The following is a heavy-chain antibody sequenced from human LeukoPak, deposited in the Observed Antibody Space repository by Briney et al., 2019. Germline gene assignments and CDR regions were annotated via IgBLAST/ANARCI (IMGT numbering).Heavy chain of an antibody. CDR1: GGSISSGGYY. V-gene: IGHV4-31*03. CDR2: IYYSGST. Sequence: SETLSLTCTVSGGSISSGGYYWSWIRQHPGKGLEWIGYIYYSGSTYYNPSLKSRVTISVDTSKKQFSLKLTSVTAADTAVYYCARDDNGGNYAFDVWGQGTMVTVSS. J-gene: IGHJ3*01. D-gene: IGHD4-23*01. CDR3: ARDDNGGNYAFDV.